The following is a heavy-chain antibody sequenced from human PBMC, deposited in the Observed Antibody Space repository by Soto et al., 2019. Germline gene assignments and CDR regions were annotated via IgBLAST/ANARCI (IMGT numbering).Heavy chain of an antibody. V-gene: IGHV1-8*01. D-gene: IGHD2-15*01. CDR1: GYTFTSYD. J-gene: IGHJ3*02. CDR2: MNPNSGNT. Sequence: ASVKVSCKASGYTFTSYDINWVRQATGQGLEWMGWMNPNSGNTGYAQKFQGRVTMTRNTSISTAYMELSSLRSEDTAVYYCARFSLLPDAFDIWGQGTMVTVSS. CDR3: ARFSLLPDAFDI.